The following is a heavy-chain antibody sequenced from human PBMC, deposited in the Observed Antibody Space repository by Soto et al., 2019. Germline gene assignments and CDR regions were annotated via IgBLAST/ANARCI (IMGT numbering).Heavy chain of an antibody. CDR1: GFTFSSYA. CDR3: AMSSGWYFEDYYYYMDV. Sequence: PGGSLRLSCAASGFTFSSYAMSWVRQAPGKGLEWVSAISGSGGSTYYADSVKGRFTISRDNSKNTLYLQMNSLRAEDTAVYYCAMSSGWYFEDYYYYMDVWGKGTTVTVSS. CDR2: ISGSGGST. V-gene: IGHV3-23*01. D-gene: IGHD6-19*01. J-gene: IGHJ6*03.